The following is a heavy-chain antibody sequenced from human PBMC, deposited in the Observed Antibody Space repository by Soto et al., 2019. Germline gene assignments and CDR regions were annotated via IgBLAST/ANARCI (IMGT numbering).Heavy chain of an antibody. CDR3: ARAIAAAGINNSGNWFDP. J-gene: IGHJ5*02. CDR2: INHSGST. V-gene: IGHV4-34*01. D-gene: IGHD6-13*01. Sequence: SETRSLICAVYGGSFSCYYWSWIRPPPGKGLEWIGEINHSGSTNYNPSLKSRVTISVDTSKNQFSLKLSSVTAADTAVYYCARAIAAAGINNSGNWFDPWGQGTLVTVSS. CDR1: GGSFSCYY.